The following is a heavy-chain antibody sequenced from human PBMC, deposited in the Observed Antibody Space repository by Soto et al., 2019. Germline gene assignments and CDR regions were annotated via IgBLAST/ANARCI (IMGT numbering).Heavy chain of an antibody. V-gene: IGHV4-31*03. CDR3: ARGGDIVVVPAAIEDNWFDP. Sequence: SETLSLTCTVSGGSISSGGYYWSWIRQHPGKGLEWIGYIYYSGSTYYNPSLKSRVTISVDTSKNQFSLKLSSVTAADTAVYYCARGGDIVVVPAAIEDNWFDPWGQGTLVTVSS. CDR2: IYYSGST. D-gene: IGHD2-2*01. CDR1: GGSISSGGYY. J-gene: IGHJ5*02.